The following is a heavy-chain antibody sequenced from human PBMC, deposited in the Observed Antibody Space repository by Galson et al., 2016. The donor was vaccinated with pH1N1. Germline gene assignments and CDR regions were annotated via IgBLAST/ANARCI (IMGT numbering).Heavy chain of an antibody. Sequence: SVKVSCKASGGTFGSYGINWVRQAPGQGLEWMGGIIPIFKTTKYAQNFQGRVTITADESTPTAYMELSSLRSEGTAVYYCAREDYYDTDLSDWYFDLWGRGTLLTVSS. D-gene: IGHD3-22*01. CDR2: IIPIFKTT. V-gene: IGHV1-69*13. CDR1: GGTFGSYG. CDR3: AREDYYDTDLSDWYFDL. J-gene: IGHJ2*01.